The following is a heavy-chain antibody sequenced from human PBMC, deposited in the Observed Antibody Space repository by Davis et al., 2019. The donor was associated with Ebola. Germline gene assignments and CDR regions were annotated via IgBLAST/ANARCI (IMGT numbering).Heavy chain of an antibody. Sequence: SETLSLTCAVYGGSISSYYWSWIRQPPGKGLEWIGYIYYSGSTNYNPSLKSRVTISVDTSKNQFSLKLSSVTAADTAVYYCARGRARVDYWGQGTLVTVSS. D-gene: IGHD6-13*01. V-gene: IGHV4-59*01. CDR2: IYYSGST. CDR1: GGSISSYY. CDR3: ARGRARVDY. J-gene: IGHJ4*02.